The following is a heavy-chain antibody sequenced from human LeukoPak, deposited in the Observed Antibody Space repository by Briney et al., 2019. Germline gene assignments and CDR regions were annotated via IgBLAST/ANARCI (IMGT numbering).Heavy chain of an antibody. V-gene: IGHV1-8*02. CDR3: VTAVKRVFDF. CDR1: GYTFNGYD. Sequence: GSVTVSCKASGYTFNGYDINRVRQASGQGLEWMGRLNPHNGHTGYAQKFQGRLTLTRNTSMSTGYMELNNLNFEDTAVYYCVTAVKRVFDFWGQGTLVTVSS. CDR2: LNPHNGHT. J-gene: IGHJ4*02. D-gene: IGHD4-17*01.